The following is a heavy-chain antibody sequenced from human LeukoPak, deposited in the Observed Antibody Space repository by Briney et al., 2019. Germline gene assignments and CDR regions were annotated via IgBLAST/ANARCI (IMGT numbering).Heavy chain of an antibody. CDR3: ARGSPLGSVVVVPAAYYYFDY. D-gene: IGHD2-2*01. V-gene: IGHV4-34*01. CDR1: GGSFSGYY. CDR2: INHSGST. Sequence: SETLSLTCAVYGGSFSGYYWSWIRQPPGKGLEWIGEINHSGSTNYNPSLKSRVTISVDTSKNQFSLKLSSVTAADTAVYYCARGSPLGSVVVVPAAYYYFDYWGQGTLVTVSS. J-gene: IGHJ4*02.